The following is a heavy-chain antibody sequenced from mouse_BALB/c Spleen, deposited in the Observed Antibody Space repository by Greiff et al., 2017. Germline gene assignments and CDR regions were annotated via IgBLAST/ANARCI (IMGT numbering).Heavy chain of an antibody. CDR1: GFTFSSYA. V-gene: IGHV5-9-4*01. Sequence: EVKVEESGGGLVKPGGSLKLSCAASGFTFSSYAMSWVRQSPEKGLEWVAEISSGGSYTYYPDTVTGRFTISRDNAKNTLYLEMSSLRSEDTAMYYCAREYYGSSSYAMDYWGQGTSVTVSA. D-gene: IGHD1-1*01. J-gene: IGHJ4*01. CDR3: AREYYGSSSYAMDY. CDR2: ISSGGSYT.